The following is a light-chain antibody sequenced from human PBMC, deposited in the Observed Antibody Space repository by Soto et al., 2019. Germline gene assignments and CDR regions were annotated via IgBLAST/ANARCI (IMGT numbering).Light chain of an antibody. Sequence: ETAMTQSPATLSVSPGETVTLSCRTSQSLNSNLAWYQQKLGQPPRVLIYGASTRATGIPARFSGSGSGTDFTLTIISLHSEDFAVYYCHEYNTWPWTFGQGTKVEIK. CDR2: GAS. CDR1: QSLNSN. V-gene: IGKV3-15*01. CDR3: HEYNTWPWT. J-gene: IGKJ1*01.